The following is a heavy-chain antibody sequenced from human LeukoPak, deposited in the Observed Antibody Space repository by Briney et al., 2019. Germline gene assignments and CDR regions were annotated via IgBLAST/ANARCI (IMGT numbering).Heavy chain of an antibody. CDR1: GYTFTSYG. D-gene: IGHD1-26*01. J-gene: IGHJ6*03. CDR2: ISAYNGNT. CDR3: ARDFLGHYYYMDV. Sequence: ASVKVSCKASGYTFTSYGISWVRQAPGQGLEWMGWISAYNGNTNYAQKLQGRVTMTTDTSTSTAYMELSSLRSEDTAVYYCARDFLGHYYYMDVWGKGTTVTISS. V-gene: IGHV1-18*01.